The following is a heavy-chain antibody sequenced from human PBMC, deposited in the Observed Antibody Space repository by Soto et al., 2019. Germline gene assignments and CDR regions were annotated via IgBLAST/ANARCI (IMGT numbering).Heavy chain of an antibody. CDR3: ARYGDFGGVIVSGDAFDI. CDR1: GGSFSGYY. CDR2: INHSGST. Sequence: QVQLQQWGAGLLKPSETLSLTCAVYGGSFSGYYWSWIRQPPGKGLEWIGEINHSGSTNYNPSLKSRVTISVYTSKNQFSLKLSSVTAADTAVYYCARYGDFGGVIVSGDAFDIWGQGTMVTVSS. J-gene: IGHJ3*02. V-gene: IGHV4-34*01. D-gene: IGHD3-16*02.